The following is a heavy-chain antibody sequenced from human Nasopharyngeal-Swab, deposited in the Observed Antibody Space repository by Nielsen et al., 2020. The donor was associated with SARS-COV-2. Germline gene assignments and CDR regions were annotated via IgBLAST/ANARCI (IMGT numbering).Heavy chain of an antibody. V-gene: IGHV4-34*01. CDR1: GGSFSGYY. CDR3: ASFSFGVVIIGVVGGYFDY. CDR2: INHSGST. Sequence: SETLSLTCAVYGGSFSGYYWSWIRQPPGKGLEWIGEINHSGSTNYNPSLKSRVTISVDTSKNQFSLKLSSVTAADTAVYYCASFSFGVVIIGVVGGYFDYWGQGTLVTVSS. D-gene: IGHD3-3*01. J-gene: IGHJ4*02.